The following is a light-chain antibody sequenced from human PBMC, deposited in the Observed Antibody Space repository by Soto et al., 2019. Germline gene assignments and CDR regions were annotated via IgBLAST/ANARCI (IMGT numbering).Light chain of an antibody. CDR1: SSDVGGYNY. CDR3: CSYAGSYTFYV. J-gene: IGLJ1*01. Sequence: QSVLTQPRSVSGSPGQSVTISCTGTSSDVGGYNYVSWYQQHPGKAPRLMIYDVSKRPSGVPDRFSGSKSGNTASLTISGLQAEGEADYYCCSYAGSYTFYVFGIGTKLTVL. V-gene: IGLV2-11*01. CDR2: DVS.